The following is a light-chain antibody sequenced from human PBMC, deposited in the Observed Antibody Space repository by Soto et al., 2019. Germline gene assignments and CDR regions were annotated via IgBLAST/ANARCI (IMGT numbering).Light chain of an antibody. V-gene: IGKV1-39*01. J-gene: IGKJ4*01. CDR3: HQSYRTPLT. CDR2: AAS. Sequence: DIQMTQSPSSLSASVGDRVTITCRASQSISSYLNGYQQKPGKAPKLLIYAASSLQSGVPSRFSRSGSGTDFTLTISSLHPEDFATYYCHQSYRTPLTFGGGPKVDIK. CDR1: QSISSY.